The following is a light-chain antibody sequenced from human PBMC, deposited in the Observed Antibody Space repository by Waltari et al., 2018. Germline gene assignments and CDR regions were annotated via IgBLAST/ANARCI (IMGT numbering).Light chain of an antibody. CDR2: AAS. CDR1: QSISSS. CDR3: QQSYSTPQT. J-gene: IGKJ1*01. V-gene: IGKV1-39*01. Sequence: DIQMTQSPSSLSASGGGRVTITCRASQSISSSLNWYQQKPGKAPKLLIYAASSLQSGVPSRFGGSGSGTDFTLTISRLQPEDFATYYCQQSYSTPQTFGQGTKVEIK.